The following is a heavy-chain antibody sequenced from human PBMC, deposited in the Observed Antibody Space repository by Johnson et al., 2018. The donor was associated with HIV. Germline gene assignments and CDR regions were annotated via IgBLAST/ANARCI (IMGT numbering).Heavy chain of an antibody. CDR3: ARDRGQWLLGMSDAFHI. V-gene: IGHV3-23*04. CDR2: ISGSGGST. D-gene: IGHD3-22*01. J-gene: IGHJ3*02. Sequence: EVQLVESGGGLIQPGGSLRLSCAASGFTFTYYAMSWVRQAPVKGLEWVSAISGSGGSTYYADSVKGRFTISRDNSKNTLYLQMNSLRAEDTAVYYCARDRGQWLLGMSDAFHIWGQGTMVTVSS. CDR1: GFTFTYYA.